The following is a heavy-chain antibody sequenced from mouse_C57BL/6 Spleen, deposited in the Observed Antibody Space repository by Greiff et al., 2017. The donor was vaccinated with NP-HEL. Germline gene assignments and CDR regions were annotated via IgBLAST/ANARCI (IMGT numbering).Heavy chain of an antibody. CDR1: GYTFTSYW. D-gene: IGHD1-1*01. V-gene: IGHV1-5*01. CDR2: IYPGKSDT. CDR3: TRNSGGYYGVYYAMDY. J-gene: IGHJ4*01. Sequence: VQLQQSGTVLARPGASVKMSCKTSGYTFTSYWMHRVKQRPGQGLEWIGAIYPGKSDTSYNQKFKGKAKLTAVTSASTAYMELSSLTNEDSAVYYCTRNSGGYYGVYYAMDYWGQGTSVTVSS.